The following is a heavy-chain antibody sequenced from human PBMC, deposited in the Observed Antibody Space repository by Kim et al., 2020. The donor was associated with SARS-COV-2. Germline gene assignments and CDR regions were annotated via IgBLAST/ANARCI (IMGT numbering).Heavy chain of an antibody. Sequence: GGSLRLSCAASGFTFSNYWIHWVRQAPGKGLVWVSRISYDGSTTYYADSVKGRFTMSRDNAENTLYLQMNSLRAEDTAVYYCARGMFSNWFDVWGQGTPVTVSP. D-gene: IGHD3-10*02. CDR1: GFTFSNYW. CDR3: ARGMFSNWFDV. J-gene: IGHJ5*01. CDR2: ISYDGSTT. V-gene: IGHV3-74*01.